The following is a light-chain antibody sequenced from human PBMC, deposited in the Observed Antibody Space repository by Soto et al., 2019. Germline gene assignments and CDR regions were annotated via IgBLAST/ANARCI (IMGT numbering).Light chain of an antibody. CDR3: QQRSNWL. V-gene: IGKV3-11*01. CDR1: QSVSSY. Sequence: EIVVTQSPATLSLSPEERATLSCRASQSVSSYLAWYQQKPGQAPRLLIYDASNRATGVPARFSGSGSGTDFTLTISSLEPEDFAVYYCQQRSNWLFGGGTKVETK. J-gene: IGKJ4*01. CDR2: DAS.